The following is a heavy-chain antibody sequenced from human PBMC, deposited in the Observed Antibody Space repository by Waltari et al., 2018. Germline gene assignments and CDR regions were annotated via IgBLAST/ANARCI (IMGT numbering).Heavy chain of an antibody. Sequence: QVQLLQSGAEVKKPGASEKVSCRVSGHSLTESALHWSSQAPGKGLEWLGGFDPEYGEAVYAQEFQGRVTMTEDKSKDTAYMELSSLTYEDTAVYYCTRDRVGYCSGGTCYSRWFDPWGQGTLVTVSS. J-gene: IGHJ5*02. D-gene: IGHD2-15*01. V-gene: IGHV1-24*01. CDR2: FDPEYGEA. CDR3: TRDRVGYCSGGTCYSRWFDP. CDR1: GHSLTESA.